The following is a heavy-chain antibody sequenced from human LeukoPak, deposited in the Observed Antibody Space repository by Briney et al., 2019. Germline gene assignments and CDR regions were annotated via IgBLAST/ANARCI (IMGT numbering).Heavy chain of an antibody. CDR3: ARAIDSSGWSIYYFDY. V-gene: IGHV4-59*01. J-gene: IGHJ4*02. CDR1: GDSISSYS. CDR2: VYYSGST. Sequence: SETLSLTCTVSGDSISSYSWSWSRQPPGKGLEWIGYVYYSGSTNYNPSLKSRVTISVDTSKNQFSLKLSSVTAADTAVYYCARAIDSSGWSIYYFDYWGQGTLVTVSS. D-gene: IGHD6-19*01.